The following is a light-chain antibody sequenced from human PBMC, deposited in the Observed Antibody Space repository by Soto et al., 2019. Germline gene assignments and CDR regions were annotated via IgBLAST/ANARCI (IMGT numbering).Light chain of an antibody. Sequence: QSVLTQPPSVSGTPGQRVTISCSGSSSNIGSNTVNWYQQFPGTAPRLLIYSSYQRPSGVPDRFSGSRSGTSASLAITGLQAEDEADYYCQTFDSTLTISWVFGGGTKVTVL. CDR1: SSNIGSNT. V-gene: IGLV1-44*01. CDR3: QTFDSTLTISWV. CDR2: SSY. J-gene: IGLJ3*02.